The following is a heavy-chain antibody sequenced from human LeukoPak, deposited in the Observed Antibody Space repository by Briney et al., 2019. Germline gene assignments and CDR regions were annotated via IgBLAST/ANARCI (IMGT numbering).Heavy chain of an antibody. CDR2: ISYDGSNK. Sequence: GGSLRLSCAASGFTFSSYAMHWVRQAPGKGLEWVAVISYDGSNKYYADSVKGRFTISRDNSKNTLYLQMNSLRAEDTAVYYCARTGYSYGPFDYWGQGTLVTVSS. V-gene: IGHV3-30*04. CDR3: ARTGYSYGPFDY. CDR1: GFTFSSYA. D-gene: IGHD5-18*01. J-gene: IGHJ4*02.